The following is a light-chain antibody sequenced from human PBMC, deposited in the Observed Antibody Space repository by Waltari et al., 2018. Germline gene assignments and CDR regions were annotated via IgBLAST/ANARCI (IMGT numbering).Light chain of an antibody. V-gene: IGKV1-12*01. CDR1: RDISTW. J-gene: IGKJ5*01. CDR2: DGY. Sequence: DIQMTQSPSSVSASVGDGVTITCRASRDISTWLAWYQQKPGKTPNLLIYDGYTLQSGVPSRFSGSGSGPVFTLTISSLQPEDFATYYCQQAHSFPITFGQGTRLEIK. CDR3: QQAHSFPIT.